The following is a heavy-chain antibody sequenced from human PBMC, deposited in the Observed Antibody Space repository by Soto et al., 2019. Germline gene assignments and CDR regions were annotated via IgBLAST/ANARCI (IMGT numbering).Heavy chain of an antibody. Sequence: SETLSLTCSVSGDSVTSVSDYWSWIRQPPGKGLEWIGYIYYSGSADYNPSLGSRVTISIDTSKNQFSLKLTSVTAADTAVYYCARGVGFGYYYYHMDLWGQGTTVTVSS. CDR1: GDSVTSVSDY. CDR3: ARGVGFGYYYYHMDL. J-gene: IGHJ6*02. CDR2: IYYSGSA. D-gene: IGHD3-10*01. V-gene: IGHV4-61*01.